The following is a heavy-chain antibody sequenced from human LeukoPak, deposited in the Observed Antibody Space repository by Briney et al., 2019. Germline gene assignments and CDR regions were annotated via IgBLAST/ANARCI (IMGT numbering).Heavy chain of an antibody. Sequence: GGSLRLSCEASGFTLSQYGLHWVRQAPGKGLEWVAFIPSEGSGRFHAASVKDRFSISKDDSKHTLYLQMNSLRAEDTALYYCVKSGNTPGRYWYFDLWGRGTLVTVSS. J-gene: IGHJ2*01. D-gene: IGHD3-10*01. V-gene: IGHV3-30*02. CDR3: VKSGNTPGRYWYFDL. CDR2: IPSEGSGR. CDR1: GFTLSQYG.